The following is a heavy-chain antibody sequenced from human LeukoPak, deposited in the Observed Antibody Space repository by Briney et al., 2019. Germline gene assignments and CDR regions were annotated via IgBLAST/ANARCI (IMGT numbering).Heavy chain of an antibody. CDR2: IYYSGST. J-gene: IGHJ3*02. V-gene: IGHV4-59*12. CDR3: ARDGSYSTSWYPGAFDI. Sequence: SETLSLTCTVSGGSISSYYWSWIRQPPGKGLEWIGYIYYSGSTNYNPSLKSRVTISVDTSKNQFSLKLSSVTAADTAVYYCARDGSYSTSWYPGAFDIWGQGTMVTVSS. CDR1: GGSISSYY. D-gene: IGHD6-13*01.